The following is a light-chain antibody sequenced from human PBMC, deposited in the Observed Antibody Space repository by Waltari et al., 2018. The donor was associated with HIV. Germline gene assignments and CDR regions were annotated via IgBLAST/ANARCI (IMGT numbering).Light chain of an antibody. V-gene: IGLV3-27*01. CDR2: KDN. Sequence: SYELTQPSSVSVSPGQTARITCAGDVLAKKYARWFQQKPGQAPVLMIYKDNQRPSGIPERFSGSSSGTTVTLTISEAQVDDEADYYCYSEADNNPVIFGGGTRLTVL. CDR3: YSEADNNPVI. CDR1: VLAKKY. J-gene: IGLJ2*01.